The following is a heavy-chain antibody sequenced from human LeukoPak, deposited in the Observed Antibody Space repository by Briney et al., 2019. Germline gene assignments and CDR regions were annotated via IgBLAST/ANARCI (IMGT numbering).Heavy chain of an antibody. V-gene: IGHV3-9*01. J-gene: IGHJ6*02. D-gene: IGHD1-26*01. Sequence: PGRSLRLSCAASGFTFSSYAMHWVRQAPGKGLEWVSGISWNSGSMGYADSVKGRFTISRDNAKNTLYLQMNSLRAEDTAVYYCARGFGGSSPSGMDVWGQGTTVTVSS. CDR1: GFTFSSYA. CDR3: ARGFGGSSPSGMDV. CDR2: ISWNSGSM.